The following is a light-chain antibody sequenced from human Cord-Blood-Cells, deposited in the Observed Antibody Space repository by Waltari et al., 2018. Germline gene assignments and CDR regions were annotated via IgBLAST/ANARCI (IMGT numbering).Light chain of an antibody. J-gene: IGKJ4*01. CDR2: DAS. Sequence: AIKVTHTPSSLLASVGGGVTITCRARECVRSALAWYQQKAGKAPKLLIYDASSLESGVPSRFSGSGSGTDFTLTISRQQPEDFATYYCQQFINYPLTFGGETKVEIK. CDR3: QQFINYPLT. V-gene: IGKV1D-13*01. CDR1: ECVRSA.